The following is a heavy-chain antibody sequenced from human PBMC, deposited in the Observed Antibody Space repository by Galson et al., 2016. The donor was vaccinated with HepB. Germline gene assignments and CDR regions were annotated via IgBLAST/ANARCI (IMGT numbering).Heavy chain of an antibody. Sequence: SLRLSCAASGFTFSLYSMYWVRQAPGKGPDWVSYISTGGTTIYYADSVKGRFTISRDNAKNLLSLQMTSLRVEDTAVYYCARDPYCGGDCHSPRYFDLWGRGTLVTASS. CDR3: ARDPYCGGDCHSPRYFDL. J-gene: IGHJ2*01. D-gene: IGHD2-21*02. CDR1: GFTFSLYS. CDR2: ISTGGTTI. V-gene: IGHV3-48*04.